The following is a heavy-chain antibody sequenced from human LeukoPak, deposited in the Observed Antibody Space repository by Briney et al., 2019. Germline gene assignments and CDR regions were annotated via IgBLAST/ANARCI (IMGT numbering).Heavy chain of an antibody. CDR1: GFTFNNYA. V-gene: IGHV3-23*01. J-gene: IGHJ3*02. Sequence: GGSLRLSCAASGFTFNNYAMSWVRQAPGKGLEWVSTISGSGDNTYYADSVKGRFTISRDNSKNTLYLQMNSLRAEDTAVYYCASPSPGDPPDAFDIWGQGTMVTVSP. D-gene: IGHD3-10*01. CDR2: ISGSGDNT. CDR3: ASPSPGDPPDAFDI.